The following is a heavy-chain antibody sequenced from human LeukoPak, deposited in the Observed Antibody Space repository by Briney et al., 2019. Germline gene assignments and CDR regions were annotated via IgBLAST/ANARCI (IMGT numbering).Heavy chain of an antibody. CDR3: ARDNSLGERGVIIGY. J-gene: IGHJ4*02. V-gene: IGHV3-33*01. CDR2: LWSDGSSK. CDR1: GFTFNSYG. Sequence: HPGGSLRLSCAASGFTFNSYGMHWVRQAPGKGLEWVAALWSDGSSKYYADSVKGRFTISRDNSKNTLFLQINSLRAEDTAVYYCARDNSLGERGVIIGYWGQGTLVTVSS. D-gene: IGHD3-10*01.